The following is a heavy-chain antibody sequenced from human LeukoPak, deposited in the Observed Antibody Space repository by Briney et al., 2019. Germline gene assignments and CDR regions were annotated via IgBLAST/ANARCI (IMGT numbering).Heavy chain of an antibody. D-gene: IGHD3-10*01. J-gene: IGHJ4*02. CDR3: ARDPGEVGRGL. Sequence: PGGSLRLSCAASGFTFNTYEMNWVRQGSGKGLEWVSYISNGDSDSESTKDYADSVKGRFTISRDNSKNTLYLHMNSLRAEDTAVYYCARDPGEVGRGLWGQGTLVTVSS. V-gene: IGHV3-48*03. CDR1: GFTFNTYE. CDR2: ISNGDSDSESTK.